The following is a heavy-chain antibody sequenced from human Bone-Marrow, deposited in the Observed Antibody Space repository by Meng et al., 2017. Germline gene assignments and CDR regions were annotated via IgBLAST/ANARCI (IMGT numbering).Heavy chain of an antibody. J-gene: IGHJ4*02. Sequence: GESLKISCAASGFTFSSYSMNWVRQAPGKGLEWVSSISSSSSYIYYADSVKGRFTISRDNAKNSLYLQMNSLRAEDTAVYYCAREGTAMVIGGQGTLVTSPQ. CDR1: GFTFSSYS. V-gene: IGHV3-21*01. CDR3: AREGTAMVI. CDR2: ISSSSSYI. D-gene: IGHD5-18*01.